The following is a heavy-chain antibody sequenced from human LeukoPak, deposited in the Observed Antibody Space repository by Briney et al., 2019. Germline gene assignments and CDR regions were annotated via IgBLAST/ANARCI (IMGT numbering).Heavy chain of an antibody. CDR2: INWNGGST. Sequence: PGGSLRLSCAASGFTFSSYAMSWVRQAPGKGLEWVSGINWNGGSTGYADSVKGRFTISRDNAKNSLYLQMNSLRAEDTALYYCARGFSSGYYYYWGQGTLVTVSS. D-gene: IGHD3-22*01. J-gene: IGHJ4*02. CDR1: GFTFSSYA. V-gene: IGHV3-20*04. CDR3: ARGFSSGYYYY.